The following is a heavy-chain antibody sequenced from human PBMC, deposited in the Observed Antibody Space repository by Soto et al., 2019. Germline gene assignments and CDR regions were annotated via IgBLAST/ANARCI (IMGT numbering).Heavy chain of an antibody. V-gene: IGHV3-30*03. CDR1: GFTFSSYG. D-gene: IGHD2-15*01. J-gene: IGHJ2*01. CDR2: ISYDGSNK. Sequence: QVQLVESGGGVVQPGRSLRLSCTASGFTFSSYGMHWVRQAPGKGLDWVAVISYDGSNKYYADSVKGRFTISRDNSKNTLHLPMTSLRTEDTAVYYCARRGYCSGANCYWYFDLWGRGTLVTVSS. CDR3: ARRGYCSGANCYWYFDL.